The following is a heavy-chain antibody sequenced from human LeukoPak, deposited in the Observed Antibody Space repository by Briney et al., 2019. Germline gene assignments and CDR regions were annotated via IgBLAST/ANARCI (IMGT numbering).Heavy chain of an antibody. CDR1: GFTVSSNY. CDR2: IYSGGST. V-gene: IGHV3-53*01. CDR3: ARGLGLRWYGNWFDP. D-gene: IGHD4-23*01. J-gene: IGHJ5*02. Sequence: GGSLRLSCAASGFTVSSNYMSWVRQAPGKGLEWVSVIYSGGSTYYADSVKGRFTISRDNSKNTLYLQMNSLRAEDTAVYYCARGLGLRWYGNWFDPWGQGTLVTVSS.